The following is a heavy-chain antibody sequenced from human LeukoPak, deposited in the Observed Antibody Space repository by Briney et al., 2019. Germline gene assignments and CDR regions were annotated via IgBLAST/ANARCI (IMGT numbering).Heavy chain of an antibody. CDR2: IRSKVYGVTP. Sequence: GGSLRLSCAASGFTFSNYAMTWVRQAPGKGLEWVGFIRSKVYGVTPEYAASVKGRFTISRDDSKGIAYLQMNSLKTEDTAVYYCTRDQTPYYWGQGTLVTVSS. J-gene: IGHJ4*02. V-gene: IGHV3-49*04. CDR1: GFTFSNYA. CDR3: TRDQTPYY.